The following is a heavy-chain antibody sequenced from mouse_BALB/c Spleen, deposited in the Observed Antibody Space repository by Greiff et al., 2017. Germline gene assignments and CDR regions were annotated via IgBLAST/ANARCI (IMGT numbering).Heavy chain of an antibody. CDR1: GYTFTSYD. CDR3: ARNNYGYAMDY. D-gene: IGHD1-1*01. Sequence: VQLQQSRPELVKPGASVKISCKASGYTFTSYDINWVKQRPGQGLEWIGWIYPGDGSTKYNEKFKGKATLTADKSSSTAYMQLSSLTSENSAVYFCARNNYGYAMDYWGQGTSVTVSS. CDR2: IYPGDGST. V-gene: IGHV1S56*01. J-gene: IGHJ4*01.